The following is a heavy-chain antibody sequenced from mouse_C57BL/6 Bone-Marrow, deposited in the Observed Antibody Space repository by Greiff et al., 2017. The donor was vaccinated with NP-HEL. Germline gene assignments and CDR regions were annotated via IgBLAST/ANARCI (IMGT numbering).Heavy chain of an antibody. CDR3: ARDEDGYSPYWYFDV. CDR2: IIYDGSST. Sequence: EVKLMESEGGLVQPGSSMKLSCTASGFTFSDYYMAWVRQVPEKGLEWVANIIYDGSSTYYLDSLKSRFIISRDTAKNILYLQMSSLKSEDTATYYCARDEDGYSPYWYFDVWGTGTTVTVSS. J-gene: IGHJ1*03. V-gene: IGHV5-16*01. CDR1: GFTFSDYY. D-gene: IGHD2-3*01.